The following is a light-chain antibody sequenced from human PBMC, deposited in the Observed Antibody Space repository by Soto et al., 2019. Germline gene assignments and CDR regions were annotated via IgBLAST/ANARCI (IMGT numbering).Light chain of an antibody. CDR3: TSYTSISTVV. CDR1: SSDVGGYNY. V-gene: IGLV2-14*01. CDR2: DVS. Sequence: QSALTQPASVSESPGQSIAISCTGTSSDVGGYNYVSWYQQHSGKAPKLLIYDVSSRPSGVSNRFSGSKSGNTASLTISGLQAEDEADYYCTSYTSISTVVFGGGTKLTVL. J-gene: IGLJ3*02.